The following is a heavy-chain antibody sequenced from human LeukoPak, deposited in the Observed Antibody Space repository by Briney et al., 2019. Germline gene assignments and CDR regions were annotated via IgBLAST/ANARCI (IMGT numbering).Heavy chain of an antibody. CDR2: INPNSGGT. V-gene: IGHV1-2*02. Sequence: ASVKVSCKASGYIFTDYYMHWVRQAPGQGLEWMGWINPNSGGTNYAQKFQGRVTMTRDTSISTAYMELSRLRSDDTAVYYCARARHYYDSSGYYGWFDPWGQGTLVTVSS. J-gene: IGHJ5*02. CDR1: GYIFTDYY. CDR3: ARARHYYDSSGYYGWFDP. D-gene: IGHD3-22*01.